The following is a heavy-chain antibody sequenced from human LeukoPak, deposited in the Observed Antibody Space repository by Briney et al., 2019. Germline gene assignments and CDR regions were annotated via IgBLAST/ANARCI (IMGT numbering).Heavy chain of an antibody. CDR1: GFTFSDPY. CDR2: IKNKPNSYTT. V-gene: IGHV3-72*01. CDR3: AKDAGAIFDYMGV. D-gene: IGHD3-3*01. Sequence: PGGSLRLSCAASGFTFSDPYMDWVRQAPGKGLEWVGRIKNKPNSYTTEYAASVTGRFSISRDDSKNSLYLQMNSLRAEDTALYYCAKDAGAIFDYMGVWGKGTTVTVSS. J-gene: IGHJ6*03.